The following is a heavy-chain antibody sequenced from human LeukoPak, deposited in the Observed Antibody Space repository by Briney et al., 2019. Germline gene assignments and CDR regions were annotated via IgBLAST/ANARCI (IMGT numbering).Heavy chain of an antibody. Sequence: SDTLSLTCAASGGSISSYYWSWIRQPPGKGLEWIGYIYYSGSTNYNPSLKSRVTISVDTSKNQFSLKLSSVTAADTAVYYCARVPGYSSSWPHFDYWGQGTLVTVSS. D-gene: IGHD6-13*01. CDR2: IYYSGST. CDR1: GGSISSYY. J-gene: IGHJ4*02. CDR3: ARVPGYSSSWPHFDY. V-gene: IGHV4-59*08.